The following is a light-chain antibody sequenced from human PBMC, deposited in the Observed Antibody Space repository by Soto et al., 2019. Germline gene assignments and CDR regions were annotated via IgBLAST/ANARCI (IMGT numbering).Light chain of an antibody. V-gene: IGKV3-15*01. CDR2: GAS. CDR3: QQYNNWRPYT. Sequence: EIVMTQSPAPLSVSPGERATLSCRASQSVSSNLAWYQQTPGQAPRLLIYGASTSATGIPARFSGSGSGTEFTLTISSLQSEDFVVYYCQQYNNWRPYTFGQGTKLEIK. J-gene: IGKJ2*01. CDR1: QSVSSN.